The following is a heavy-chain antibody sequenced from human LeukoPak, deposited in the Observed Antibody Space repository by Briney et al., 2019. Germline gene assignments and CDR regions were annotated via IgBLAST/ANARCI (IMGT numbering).Heavy chain of an antibody. CDR2: IYHTGTT. D-gene: IGHD2-2*01. CDR1: GGSIISYS. J-gene: IGHJ4*02. CDR3: ARGSGWCSSSTCYSFDY. Sequence: SETLSLTCSVSGGSIISYSWSWIRQPPGRGLEWIGSIYHTGTTNYNLSLKSRVTISVNTSTNQLSLRLNSVTAADTPVYYCARGSGWCSSSTCYSFDYWGQGSLVSVSS. V-gene: IGHV4-59*01.